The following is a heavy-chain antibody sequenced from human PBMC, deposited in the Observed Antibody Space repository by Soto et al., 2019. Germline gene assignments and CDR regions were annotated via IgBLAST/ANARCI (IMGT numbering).Heavy chain of an antibody. CDR2: IYYSGST. CDR1: GGSISSSSYY. Sequence: SETLSLTCTVSGGSISSSSYYWGWIRQPPGKGLEWIGSIYYSGSTYYNPSLKSRVTISVDTSKNQFSLKLSSVTAADTAVYYCARHAVADEAPFVYWGQGTLVTVSS. D-gene: IGHD6-19*01. V-gene: IGHV4-39*01. CDR3: ARHAVADEAPFVY. J-gene: IGHJ4*02.